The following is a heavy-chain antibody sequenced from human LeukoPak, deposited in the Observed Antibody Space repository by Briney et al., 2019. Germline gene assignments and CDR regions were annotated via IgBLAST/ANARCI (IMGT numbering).Heavy chain of an antibody. CDR1: GFTDSSNY. D-gene: IGHD3-22*01. CDR2: IYSGGST. Sequence: GGSLRLSCAASGFTDSSNYMSWVRQAPGKGLEWVSVIYSGGSTYYADSVKGRFTISRDNSKNTLYLQMNSLRAEDTAVYYCARDYLESFYDSSGGGFDYWGQGTLVTVSS. J-gene: IGHJ4*02. CDR3: ARDYLESFYDSSGGGFDY. V-gene: IGHV3-66*01.